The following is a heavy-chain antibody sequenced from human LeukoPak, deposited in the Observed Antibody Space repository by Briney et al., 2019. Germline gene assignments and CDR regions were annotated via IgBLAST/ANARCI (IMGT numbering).Heavy chain of an antibody. Sequence: PSETLSLTCTVSGGSISSSSYYWGWIRQPPGKGLEWIGSIYYSGSTHYNPSLKSRVTISVDTSKNQFSLKLTSVTAADTAIYYCAAAAVAVDYWGQGTLVTVSS. CDR1: GGSISSSSYY. D-gene: IGHD6-19*01. CDR2: IYYSGST. CDR3: AAAAVAVDY. V-gene: IGHV4-39*07. J-gene: IGHJ4*02.